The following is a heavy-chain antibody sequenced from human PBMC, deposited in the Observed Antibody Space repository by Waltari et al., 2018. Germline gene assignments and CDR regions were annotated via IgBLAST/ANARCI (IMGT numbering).Heavy chain of an antibody. CDR2: ISYDGTRS. CDR1: GFTFSAYA. CDR3: ARGEQSYYDFWSGELVDVDV. D-gene: IGHD3-3*01. Sequence: QVQLVESGGDMVQPGTSLRLSCAASGFTFSAYAMHWVRQAPGGGLEWVALISYDGTRSHYAESVKGRITISRDNSKSMLFLQMDSVRAEDTAVYYCARGEQSYYDFWSGELVDVDVWGQGTTVIVSS. J-gene: IGHJ6*02. V-gene: IGHV3-30-3*01.